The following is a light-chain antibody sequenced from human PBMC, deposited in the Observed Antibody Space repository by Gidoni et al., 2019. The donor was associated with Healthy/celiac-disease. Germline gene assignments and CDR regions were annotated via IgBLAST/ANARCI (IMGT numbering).Light chain of an antibody. CDR1: SSDVGGYHS. Sequence: QSALTQPPSASGSPGQSVTISCAGTSSDVGGYHSVSWYQQQPGKAPKLMFYAVRQRPSGFPDRFSCSKSGTPASLTVSGLPAEDESSYSCSSYAGCNYWGVFGGWTKLTVL. CDR3: SSYAGCNYWGV. CDR2: AVR. J-gene: IGLJ2*01. V-gene: IGLV2-8*01.